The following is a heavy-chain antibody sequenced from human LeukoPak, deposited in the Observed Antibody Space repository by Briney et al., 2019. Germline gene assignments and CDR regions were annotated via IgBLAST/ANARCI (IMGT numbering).Heavy chain of an antibody. CDR1: GGSISSGSYY. J-gene: IGHJ6*03. CDR2: IYTSGST. V-gene: IGHV4-61*02. D-gene: IGHD6-19*01. Sequence: SETLSLTCAVSGGSISSGSYYWSWIRQPAGKGPEWIGRIYTSGSTNYNPSLKSRVTISVDTSKNQFSLKLSSVTAADTAVYYCARGESVAGQKGDYYYYYYMDVWGKGTTVTVSS. CDR3: ARGESVAGQKGDYYYYYYMDV.